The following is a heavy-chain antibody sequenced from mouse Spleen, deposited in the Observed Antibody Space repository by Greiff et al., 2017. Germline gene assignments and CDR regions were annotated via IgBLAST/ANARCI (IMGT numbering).Heavy chain of an antibody. J-gene: IGHJ4*01. V-gene: IGHV1-47*01. CDR1: GYTFTTYP. CDR2: FHPYNDDT. CDR3: ARTGYRYGYAMDY. D-gene: IGHD2-14*01. Sequence: VQLQESGAELVKPGASVKMSCKASGYTFTTYPIEWMKQNHGKSLEWIGNFHPYNDDTKYNEKFKGKATLTVEKSSSTVYLELSRVTSDDSAVYYWARTGYRYGYAMDYWGQGTSVTVSS.